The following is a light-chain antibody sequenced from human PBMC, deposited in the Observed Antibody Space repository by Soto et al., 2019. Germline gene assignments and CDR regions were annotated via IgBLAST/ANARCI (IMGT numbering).Light chain of an antibody. V-gene: IGKV1-33*01. J-gene: IGKJ4*01. Sequence: DIQLTQSPSSLSASVGDRLTVSCQARQDVGNYLNWYQQRPGKAPKLLIFDASNLEAGVPSRFIGSASGRNFSFTIISLQAEDIATYFCQQYDIFPLTFGGGTKVEL. CDR2: DAS. CDR3: QQYDIFPLT. CDR1: QDVGNY.